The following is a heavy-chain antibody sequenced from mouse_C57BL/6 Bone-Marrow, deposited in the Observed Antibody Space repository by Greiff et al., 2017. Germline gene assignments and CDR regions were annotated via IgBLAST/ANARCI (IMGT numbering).Heavy chain of an antibody. D-gene: IGHD1-1*01. CDR3: ATNYYGSSYVLDY. V-gene: IGHV1-81*01. CDR1: GYTFTSYG. J-gene: IGHJ2*01. Sequence: VQLQQSGAELARPGASVKLSCQASGYTFTSYGISWVKQRTGQGLEWIGEIYPRSGNTYYNEKFKGKATLTADKSSSTAYMGLRSLTSEDSAVYFCATNYYGSSYVLDYWGQGTTLTVSS. CDR2: IYPRSGNT.